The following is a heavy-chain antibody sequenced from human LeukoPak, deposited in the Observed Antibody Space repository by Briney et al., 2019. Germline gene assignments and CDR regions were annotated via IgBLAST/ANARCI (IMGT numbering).Heavy chain of an antibody. Sequence: PSETLSLTCTVSGGSISSSSYYWGWIRQPPGKGLEWIGSIYYSGSTYYNPSLKSRVTISVDTSKNQFSLKLSSVTAADTAVYYCARVRESWLFDYWGQGTLVTVSS. V-gene: IGHV4-39*07. CDR3: ARVRESWLFDY. CDR2: IYYSGST. D-gene: IGHD5-24*01. J-gene: IGHJ4*02. CDR1: GGSISSSSYY.